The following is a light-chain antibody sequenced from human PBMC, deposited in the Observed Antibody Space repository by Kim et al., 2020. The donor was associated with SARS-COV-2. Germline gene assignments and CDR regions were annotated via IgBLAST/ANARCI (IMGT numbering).Light chain of an antibody. CDR3: QQYYSLPLT. Sequence: DIVMTQSPDSLAVSLGERATINCKSSQSVLSSSNNKNYLAWHQQKPGQPPRLLIYWASTRESGVPDRFSGSGSGTDFTLTISSLQAEDVAVYYCQQYYSLPLTFGGGTKVEI. CDR2: WAS. V-gene: IGKV4-1*01. CDR1: QSVLSSSNNKNY. J-gene: IGKJ4*01.